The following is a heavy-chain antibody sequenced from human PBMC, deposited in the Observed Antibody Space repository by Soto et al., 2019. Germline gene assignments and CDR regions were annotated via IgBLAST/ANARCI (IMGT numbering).Heavy chain of an antibody. V-gene: IGHV1-58*01. D-gene: IGHD5-12*01. CDR1: GFTFTTFG. J-gene: IGHJ4*02. Sequence: QMQLVQSGPEVKRPGTSMKVSCKASGFTFTTFGLHWVRQARGQRLEWIGWIMVGSGHTNYAQKFQDRLTITRDRDTSTTTPSMELSSRTSDDTAVYYWAAFASSVGLSLGFGGEGTVVTVSS. CDR3: AAFASSVGLSLGF. CDR2: IMVGSGHT.